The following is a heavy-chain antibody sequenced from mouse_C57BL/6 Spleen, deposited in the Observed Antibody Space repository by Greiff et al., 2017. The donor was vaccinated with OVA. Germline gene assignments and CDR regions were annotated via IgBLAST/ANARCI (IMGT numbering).Heavy chain of an antibody. CDR1: GIDFSRYW. D-gene: IGHD1-1*01. Sequence: DVKLLESGGGLVQPGGSLKLSCAASGIDFSRYWMSWVRRAPGKGLEWIGEINPDSSTINYAPSLKDKFIISRDNAKNTLYLQMSKVRSEDTALYYCARLDYYGSSALTYWGQGTLVTVSA. V-gene: IGHV4-1*01. CDR2: INPDSSTI. CDR3: ARLDYYGSSALTY. J-gene: IGHJ3*01.